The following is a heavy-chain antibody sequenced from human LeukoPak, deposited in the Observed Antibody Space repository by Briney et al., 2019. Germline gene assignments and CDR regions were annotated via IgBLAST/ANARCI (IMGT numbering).Heavy chain of an antibody. CDR1: GGSLSSFY. V-gene: IGHV4-59*08. CDR2: IYSSGST. D-gene: IGHD3-10*01. J-gene: IGHJ4*02. Sequence: SETLSLTCTVSGGSLSSFYWSWIRQPPGKGLEWIGYIYSSGSTSYNPSLESRVTISEDTSKNQFSLKLRPVTAADTAVYYCARRSWYVDYWGQGTLVTVSS. CDR3: ARRSWYVDY.